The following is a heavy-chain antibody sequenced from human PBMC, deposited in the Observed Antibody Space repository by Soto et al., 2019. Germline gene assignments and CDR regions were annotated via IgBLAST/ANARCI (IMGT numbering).Heavy chain of an antibody. Sequence: QITLKESGPTLVKPTQTLTLTCTFSGFSLSTSGVGVGWIRQTPGKALEWLAFLYWDDDKRYSPSLKSRLTITKDTSKNQLLLTMTNMDPVDTATYYCARTSVNWGSRGLVDYWGQGTLVTVAS. D-gene: IGHD7-27*01. CDR3: ARTSVNWGSRGLVDY. CDR1: GFSLSTSGVG. V-gene: IGHV2-5*02. J-gene: IGHJ4*02. CDR2: LYWDDDK.